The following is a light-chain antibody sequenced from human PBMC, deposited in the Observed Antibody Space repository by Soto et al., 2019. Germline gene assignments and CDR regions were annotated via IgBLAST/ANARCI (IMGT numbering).Light chain of an antibody. CDR3: ETWDRNTRV. J-gene: IGLJ2*01. CDR2: LEGSGSY. V-gene: IGLV4-60*02. Sequence: QSVLTQSSSASASLGSSVKLTCTLSSGHSSYIIAWHQQQPGKAPRYLMKLEGSGSYNKGSGVPDRFSGSSSGADRYLTISNLQVEDEANYYCETWDRNTRVFGGGTKLTVL. CDR1: SGHSSYI.